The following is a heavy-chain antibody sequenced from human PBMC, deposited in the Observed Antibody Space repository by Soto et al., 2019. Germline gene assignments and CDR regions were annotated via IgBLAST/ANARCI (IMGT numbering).Heavy chain of an antibody. D-gene: IGHD6-13*01. CDR2: IYHSGST. V-gene: IGHV4-38-2*01. CDR1: GYSITNGYY. CDR3: AKVAGGGTVTAAVGRFDS. Sequence: SETLSLTCAVSGYSITNGYYWGWIRQPPGMGLEWIGSIYHSGSTSYNPSLRSRVTISVVTSKNQFSLKLRSVTAADTAMYYCAKVAGGGTVTAAVGRFDSWGQGTQVTVYS. J-gene: IGHJ4*02.